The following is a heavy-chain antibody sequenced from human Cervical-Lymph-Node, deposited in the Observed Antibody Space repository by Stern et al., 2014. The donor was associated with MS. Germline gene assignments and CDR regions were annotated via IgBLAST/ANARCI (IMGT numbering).Heavy chain of an antibody. CDR1: GGTVSSYA. Sequence: QEEEGKYGAEGKKPGSEGKGYCKEAGGTVSSYAIRGGRQERGEGLEWMGGILPFFCTANYAQKFQGRVTITADESPSPAYMELSSLRSEDTAVYYCARTVQQLEFDYWGQGTLVTVSS. J-gene: IGHJ4*02. CDR3: ARTVQQLEFDY. V-gene: IGHV1-69*01. D-gene: IGHD6-13*01. CDR2: ILPFFCTA.